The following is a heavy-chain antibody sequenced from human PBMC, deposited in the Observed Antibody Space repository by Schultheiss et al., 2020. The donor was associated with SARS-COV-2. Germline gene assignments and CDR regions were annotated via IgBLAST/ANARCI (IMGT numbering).Heavy chain of an antibody. Sequence: ASVKVSCKASGYTFTSYGISWVRQAPGQGPEWMGWISAYNGNTNYAQKLQGRVTMTTDTSTSTAYMELRSLRSDDTAVYYCARDRGSSWYHYRFDYWGQGTLVTVSS. D-gene: IGHD6-13*01. CDR3: ARDRGSSWYHYRFDY. J-gene: IGHJ4*02. CDR2: ISAYNGNT. V-gene: IGHV1-18*01. CDR1: GYTFTSYG.